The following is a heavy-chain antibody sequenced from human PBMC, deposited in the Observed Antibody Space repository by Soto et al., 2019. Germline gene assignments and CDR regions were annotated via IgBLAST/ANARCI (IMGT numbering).Heavy chain of an antibody. Sequence: PWGYLRLSFASSGFPFSDYYLSWIRRTPGKGLEWVSYISSSGGTIYYADSVKGRFTISRDNAKNSLYLQMNSLRAEDTAVYYCARDSSSFYYYYGMDVWGQGTTVTV. D-gene: IGHD6-6*01. CDR3: ARDSSSFYYYYGMDV. CDR2: ISSSGGTI. V-gene: IGHV3-11*01. CDR1: GFPFSDYY. J-gene: IGHJ6*02.